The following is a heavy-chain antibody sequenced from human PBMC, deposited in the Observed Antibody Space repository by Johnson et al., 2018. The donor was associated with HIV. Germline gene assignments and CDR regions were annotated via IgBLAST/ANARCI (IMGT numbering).Heavy chain of an antibody. CDR1: GFTVSSNY. J-gene: IGHJ3*02. V-gene: IGHV3-66*01. Sequence: VQLVESGGGLVQPGGSLRLSCAASGFTVSSNYMSWVRQAPGKGLEWVSVIYSGGSTYYADSVKGRFTISRDNSKNTLYLQMNSLRAEDPAVYYCARGGQLSISGGAFDIWGQGTMVTVSS. CDR2: IYSGGST. CDR3: ARGGQLSISGGAFDI. D-gene: IGHD6-6*01.